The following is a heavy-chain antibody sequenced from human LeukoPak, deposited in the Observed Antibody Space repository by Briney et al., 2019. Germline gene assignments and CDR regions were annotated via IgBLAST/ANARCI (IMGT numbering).Heavy chain of an antibody. J-gene: IGHJ4*02. Sequence: PSETLSLTCTVSGGSISPYYWSWIRQPPGKGLEWIGYIYYSGSTNYNPSLKSRVTISVDTSKNQFSLKLSSVTAADTAVYYCAGGYSSGWHVFDYWGQGTLVTVSS. CDR2: IYYSGST. CDR1: GGSISPYY. D-gene: IGHD6-19*01. V-gene: IGHV4-59*01. CDR3: AGGYSSGWHVFDY.